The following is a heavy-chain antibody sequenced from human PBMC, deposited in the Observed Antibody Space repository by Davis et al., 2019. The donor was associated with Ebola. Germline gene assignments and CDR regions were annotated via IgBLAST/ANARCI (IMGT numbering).Heavy chain of an antibody. D-gene: IGHD2-15*01. J-gene: IGHJ5*02. CDR3: TTDPLVAATPSWFDP. V-gene: IGHV3-73*01. CDR2: IRSKANSYAT. Sequence: GESLKISCAASGFTFSGSAMHWVRQASGKGLEWVGRIRSKANSYATAYAASVKGRFTISRDDSKNTAYLQMNSLKTEDTAVYYCTTDPLVAATPSWFDPWGQGTLVTVSS. CDR1: GFTFSGSA.